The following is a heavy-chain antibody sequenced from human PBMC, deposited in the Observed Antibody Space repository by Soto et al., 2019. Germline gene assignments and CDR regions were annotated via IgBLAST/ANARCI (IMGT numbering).Heavy chain of an antibody. J-gene: IGHJ6*02. CDR2: IIPIVGTG. CDR3: ARDLRAAGRPGMDV. CDR1: GGTFSSYA. D-gene: IGHD6-13*01. V-gene: IGHV1-69*01. Sequence: QVQLVQSGAEVKKPGSSVKVSCKASGGTFSSYAISWVRQAPGQGLEWMGGIIPIVGTGIYAQNFQGRVSISADESTSTAYMELSSLKSEDTAMYYCARDLRAAGRPGMDVWGRGTPVTVSS.